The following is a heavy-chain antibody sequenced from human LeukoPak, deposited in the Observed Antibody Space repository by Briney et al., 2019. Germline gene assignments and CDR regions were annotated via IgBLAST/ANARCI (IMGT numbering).Heavy chain of an antibody. CDR1: GTTFDSHY. CDR3: ASAAGWESAY. Sequence: GGSLRLSCAASGTTFDSHYMTWVRQTPEKGLEWVANINQDGSEKNYVDSVKGRFIISRDNAKKPLYLQMNSLRAEDTAVYYCASAAGWESAYWGQGTLVTVST. D-gene: IGHD1-26*01. V-gene: IGHV3-7*01. J-gene: IGHJ4*02. CDR2: INQDGSEK.